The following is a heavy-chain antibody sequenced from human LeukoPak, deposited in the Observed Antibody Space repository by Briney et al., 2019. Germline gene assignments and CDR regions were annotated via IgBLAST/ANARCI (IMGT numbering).Heavy chain of an antibody. Sequence: GGSLRLSCVASKFTFSSYSMNWVRQAPGKGLEWVSAISGSGGSTYYADSVKGRFTISRDNSKNTLYLQMNSLRAEDTAVYYCARGPSGYHNTGGQGTLVTVSS. V-gene: IGHV3-23*01. J-gene: IGHJ4*02. CDR3: ARGPSGYHNT. CDR2: ISGSGGST. D-gene: IGHD5-12*01. CDR1: KFTFSSYS.